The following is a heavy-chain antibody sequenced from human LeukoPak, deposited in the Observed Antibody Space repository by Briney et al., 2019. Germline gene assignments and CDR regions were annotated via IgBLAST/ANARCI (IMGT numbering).Heavy chain of an antibody. CDR2: ISWDGTP. CDR3: VKDLSYESSGSFFDY. V-gene: IGHV3-43*01. D-gene: IGHD3-22*01. CDR1: GFTFEDYT. Sequence: GGSLRLSCSASGFTFEDYTMHWVRQAPGKTLEWVSLISWDGTPYYTDSVKGRFTISRDNSKDSLYLQMDTLRSEDTAFYYCVKDLSYESSGSFFDYWGQGTLVTVP. J-gene: IGHJ4*02.